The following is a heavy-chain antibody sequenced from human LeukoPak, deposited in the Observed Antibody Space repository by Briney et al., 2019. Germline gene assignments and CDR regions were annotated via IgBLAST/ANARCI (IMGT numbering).Heavy chain of an antibody. CDR3: ATHKDIVVVVAATWPYYFDY. Sequence: SVKVSCKASGGTFSSYAISWVRQAPGQGLEWMGGIIPIFGTANYAQKFQGRVTITTDESTSTAYMELSSLRSEDTAVYYCATHKDIVVVVAATWPYYFDYWGQGTWSPSPQ. D-gene: IGHD2-15*01. J-gene: IGHJ4*02. V-gene: IGHV1-69*05. CDR1: GGTFSSYA. CDR2: IIPIFGTA.